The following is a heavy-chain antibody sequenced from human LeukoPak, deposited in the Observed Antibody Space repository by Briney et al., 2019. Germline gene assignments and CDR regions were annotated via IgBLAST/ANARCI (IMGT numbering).Heavy chain of an antibody. CDR2: IYTSGST. V-gene: IGHV4-4*07. J-gene: IGHJ4*02. CDR1: GRSISSYY. CDR3: AREFMTTVTTQTFDY. Sequence: SETLSLTCTVSGRSISSYYWSWIRQPAGKGLEWIGRIYTSGSTNYNPSLKSRVTMSVDTSKNQFSLKLSSVTAADTAVYYCAREFMTTVTTQTFDYWGQGTLVTVSS. D-gene: IGHD4-17*01.